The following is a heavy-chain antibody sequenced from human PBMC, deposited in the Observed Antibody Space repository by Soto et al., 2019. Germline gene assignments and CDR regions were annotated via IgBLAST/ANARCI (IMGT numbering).Heavy chain of an antibody. D-gene: IGHD4-17*01. CDR1: GGTFSSYA. CDR3: ARSADYGDYAYYFDY. V-gene: IGHV1-69*13. Sequence: GASVKVSCKASGGTFSSYAISWVRQAPGQGLEWMGGIIPIFGTANYAQKFQGRVTITADESTSTAYMELSSLRSEDTAVYSCARSADYGDYAYYFDYSGQGTLVTVSS. J-gene: IGHJ4*02. CDR2: IIPIFGTA.